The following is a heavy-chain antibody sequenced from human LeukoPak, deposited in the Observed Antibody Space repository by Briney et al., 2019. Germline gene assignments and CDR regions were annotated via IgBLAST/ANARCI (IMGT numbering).Heavy chain of an antibody. CDR1: GGSISSYY. V-gene: IGHV4-59*08. Sequence: SETLSLTCTVPGGSISSYYWSWIRQPPGKGLEWIGYIYYSGSTNYNPSLKSRVTISVDTSKNQFSLKLSSVTAADTAVYYCARGAPYYDFWSGSPYYYYGMDVWGQGTTVTVSS. CDR3: ARGAPYYDFWSGSPYYYYGMDV. D-gene: IGHD3-3*01. J-gene: IGHJ6*02. CDR2: IYYSGST.